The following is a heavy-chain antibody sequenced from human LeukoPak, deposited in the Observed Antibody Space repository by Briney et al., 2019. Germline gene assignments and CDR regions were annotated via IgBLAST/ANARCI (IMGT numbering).Heavy chain of an antibody. J-gene: IGHJ4*02. CDR2: IRRRAHGGTT. CDR1: GFTFGDYA. Sequence: GGSLRLSCTTSGFTFGDYAMSWVRQAPGKGLEWVSFIRRRAHGGTTEYAPSVKARFSRSRDDSKSIAYLQMNSLKTEDTAVYFCTRVTYYYDNSGYFHFDSWGKGSLVTVSS. CDR3: TRVTYYYDNSGYFHFDS. V-gene: IGHV3-49*04. D-gene: IGHD3-22*01.